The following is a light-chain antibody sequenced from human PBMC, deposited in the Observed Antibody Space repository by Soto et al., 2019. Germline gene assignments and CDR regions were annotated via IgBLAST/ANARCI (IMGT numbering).Light chain of an antibody. CDR1: QGISSF. V-gene: IGKV1-9*01. CDR2: AAS. CDR3: QQLNSYPPT. J-gene: IGKJ5*01. Sequence: IQLTQSPSSLSASVGDRVTVTCRASQGISSFLAWYQQKPGKAPKLLIYAASTLQSAVPPRFSGSGSGTDFTLTISSLQPEDVATYYCQQLNSYPPTFGQGTRLDMK.